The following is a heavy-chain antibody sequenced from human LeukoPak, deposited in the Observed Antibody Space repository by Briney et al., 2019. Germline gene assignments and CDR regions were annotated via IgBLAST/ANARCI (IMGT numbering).Heavy chain of an antibody. J-gene: IGHJ4*02. CDR3: ASASLHDSSGYYFDY. CDR1: GGSISSYY. CDR2: IYYSGST. D-gene: IGHD3-22*01. Sequence: SETLSLTCTVSGGSISSYYWSWIRQPPGKGLECIGYIYYSGSTNYNPSLKSRVTISVDTSKNQFSLKLSSMTAADTAVYYCASASLHDSSGYYFDYWGQGTLVTVSS. V-gene: IGHV4-59*01.